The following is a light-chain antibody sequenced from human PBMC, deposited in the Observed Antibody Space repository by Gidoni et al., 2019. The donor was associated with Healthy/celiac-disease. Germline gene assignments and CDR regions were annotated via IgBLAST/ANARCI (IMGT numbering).Light chain of an antibody. Sequence: DSQITQCPSSVSASVGDRVTSTCRASQGMSSWLAWYQQKPGKAPKLLIYAASSLQSGVPSRFSGSGSGTAFTLTISSLQPEDFATYYCQQANSFPITFXQXTRLEIK. V-gene: IGKV1-12*01. CDR3: QQANSFPIT. CDR2: AAS. J-gene: IGKJ5*01. CDR1: QGMSSW.